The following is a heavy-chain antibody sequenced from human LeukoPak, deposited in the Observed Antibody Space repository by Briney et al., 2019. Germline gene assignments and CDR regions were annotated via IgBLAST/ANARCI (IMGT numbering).Heavy chain of an antibody. Sequence: GGSLRLSCAASGFTFSSYSMHWVRQAPGKGLEWVAVISYDGSNKYYADSVKGRFTISRDNSKNTLYLQMNSLRPEDTAVYYCAKDRGYTYGSFHYWGQGTLVTVSS. CDR2: ISYDGSNK. CDR1: GFTFSSYS. CDR3: AKDRGYTYGSFHY. J-gene: IGHJ4*02. D-gene: IGHD5-18*01. V-gene: IGHV3-30*18.